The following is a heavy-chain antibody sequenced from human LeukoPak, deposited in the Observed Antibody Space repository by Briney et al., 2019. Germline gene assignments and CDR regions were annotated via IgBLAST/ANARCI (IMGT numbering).Heavy chain of an antibody. CDR1: GGFINNY. V-gene: IGHV4-4*07. D-gene: IGHD3-9*01. CDR2: VYTSGIT. J-gene: IGHJ6*03. Sequence: SETLSLTCTVSGGFINNYWSWIRQPAGQGLEWIGRVYTSGITNYNPSLKSRITMSVDTSKNQFSLKLTSVTAADTAVYYCARHNGFDRGYYYYMDVWGKGTTVTVSS. CDR3: ARHNGFDRGYYYYMDV.